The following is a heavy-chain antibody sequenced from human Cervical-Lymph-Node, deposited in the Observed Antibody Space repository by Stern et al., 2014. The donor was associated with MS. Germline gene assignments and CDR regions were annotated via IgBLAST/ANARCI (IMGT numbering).Heavy chain of an antibody. V-gene: IGHV4-61*01. J-gene: IGHJ6*02. CDR3: ARVVYGSGSSVPGMDV. D-gene: IGHD3-10*01. CDR2: SFYSGSA. CDR1: GGSVSSDHYH. Sequence: QLQLQESGPGLVKPSETLSLTCTVSGGSVSSDHYHWSWIRQPTGKELEWVGYSFYSGSATYNPSLRSRVTISIDTSKNQFSLKLSSVTAADTAVYYCARVVYGSGSSVPGMDVWGQGTTVTVSS.